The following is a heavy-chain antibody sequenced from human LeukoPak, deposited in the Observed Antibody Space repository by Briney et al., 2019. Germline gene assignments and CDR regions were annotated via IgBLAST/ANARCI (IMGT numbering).Heavy chain of an antibody. D-gene: IGHD6-13*01. CDR3: AKHTGIAAAGFFDY. CDR2: ISGSGGST. J-gene: IGHJ4*02. Sequence: LRLSCADSGFTFSSYAMSWVRQAPGKRLEWVSAISGSGGSTYYADSVKGRFTISRDNSKNTLYLQMNSLRAEDTAVYYCAKHTGIAAAGFFDYWGQGTLVTVSS. V-gene: IGHV3-23*01. CDR1: GFTFSSYA.